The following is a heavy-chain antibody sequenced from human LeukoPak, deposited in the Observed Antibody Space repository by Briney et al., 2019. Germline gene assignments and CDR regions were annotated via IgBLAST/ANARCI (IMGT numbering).Heavy chain of an antibody. J-gene: IGHJ4*02. CDR2: MSYSGTT. CDR3: ARGRPGAFPIGQPYFDY. Sequence: ASETLSLTCTVSGGSMSSSSHYWGWIRQPPGKGLEGIGIMSYSGTTYYSSSLKSRVTILLDTSKSQFSLYLSSVTAADSAVYYCARGRPGAFPIGQPYFDYWGQGTLVTVSS. V-gene: IGHV4-39*07. D-gene: IGHD3-22*01. CDR1: GGSMSSSSHY.